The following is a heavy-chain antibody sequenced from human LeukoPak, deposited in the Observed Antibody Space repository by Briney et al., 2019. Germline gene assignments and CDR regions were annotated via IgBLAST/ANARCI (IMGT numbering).Heavy chain of an antibody. J-gene: IGHJ6*02. CDR3: ARQSASGWDRFYYYYGMDV. V-gene: IGHV3-33*01. CDR2: IWSDGSSK. Sequence: PGRSLRLSCAASGFTFRSYAMHWVRQAPGKGLEWVALIWSDGSSKYYADSMKDRFTVSRDNSNNTLFIQMNSLRAEDTAVYYCARQSASGWDRFYYYYGMDVWGQGTTVTVSS. D-gene: IGHD6-25*01. CDR1: GFTFRSYA.